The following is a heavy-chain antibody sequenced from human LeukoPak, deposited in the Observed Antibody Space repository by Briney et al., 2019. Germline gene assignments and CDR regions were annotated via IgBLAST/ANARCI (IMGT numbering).Heavy chain of an antibody. CDR1: GFTCSSYA. CDR2: ISYDGSDK. CDR3: AREYYDILTGYQMGAFDI. J-gene: IGHJ3*02. Sequence: GGSLRLSCAASGFTCSSYAMHWVRQAPGKGLEWVSVISYDGSDKYYADSVKGRFTVSRDNSKNTLYLQMNSLRAEDTAVYYCAREYYDILTGYQMGAFDIWGQGTMVTVSS. V-gene: IGHV3-30*04. D-gene: IGHD3-9*01.